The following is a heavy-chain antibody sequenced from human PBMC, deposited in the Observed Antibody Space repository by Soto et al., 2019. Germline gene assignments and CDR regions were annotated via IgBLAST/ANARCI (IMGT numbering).Heavy chain of an antibody. CDR3: ARAPETPSILGVALPYFFDY. CDR1: GGSISRGDYY. V-gene: IGHV4-31*03. CDR2: IFYSGSF. D-gene: IGHD3-3*01. Sequence: SETLPLPCTVSGGSISRGDYYWTWIRQHPGKGLEWIGYIFYSGSFYYTPSLRGRVMILADTSKNQFTLRLSSVTAADTAVYYCARAPETPSILGVALPYFFDYWGQGALVTVSS. J-gene: IGHJ4*02.